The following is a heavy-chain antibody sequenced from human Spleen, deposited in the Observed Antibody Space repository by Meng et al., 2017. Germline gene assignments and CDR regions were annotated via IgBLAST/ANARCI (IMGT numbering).Heavy chain of an antibody. D-gene: IGHD4-11*01. CDR3: ARGPTTMAHDFDY. V-gene: IGHV4-34*01. CDR1: GGSFSDYY. J-gene: IGHJ4*02. Sequence: VQLKQLAAGLLKPSATLSLTCVVSGGSFSDYYWSWIRQPPGKGLELIGEINHSGSTNYNPSLESRATISVDTSQNNLSLKLSSVTAADSAVYYCARGPTTMAHDFDYWGQGTLVTVSS. CDR2: INHSGST.